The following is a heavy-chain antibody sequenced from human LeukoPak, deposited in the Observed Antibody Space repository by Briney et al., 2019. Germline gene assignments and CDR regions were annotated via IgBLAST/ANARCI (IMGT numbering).Heavy chain of an antibody. CDR2: IYDSGST. Sequence: SETLSLTCTVSGGSISIYYWSWIRQPPGKGLEWIGYIYDSGSTNYNPSLKSRVTISVDTSKNEFYLKLSSVTAADTALYYCARVRTYSGTYGFDYWGQGTLVTVSS. J-gene: IGHJ4*02. V-gene: IGHV4-59*01. CDR1: GGSISIYY. CDR3: ARVRTYSGTYGFDY. D-gene: IGHD1-26*01.